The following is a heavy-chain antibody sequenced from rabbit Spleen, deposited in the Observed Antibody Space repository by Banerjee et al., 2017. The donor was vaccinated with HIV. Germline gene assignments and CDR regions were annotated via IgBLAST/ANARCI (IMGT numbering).Heavy chain of an antibody. CDR3: ARYYVGGGNIDLTRFDL. V-gene: IGHV1S45*01. J-gene: IGHJ3*01. CDR2: AYAGSSGST. Sequence: QEQLKETGGGLVQPGGSLKLSCKASGFDFSSYGVSWVRQAPGKGLEWVACAYAGSSGSTYSATWAKGRFTVSKTSSTTVTLQMTSLTAADTATYFCARYYVGGGNIDLTRFDLWGQGTLVTVS. CDR1: GFDFSSYG. D-gene: IGHD4-2*01.